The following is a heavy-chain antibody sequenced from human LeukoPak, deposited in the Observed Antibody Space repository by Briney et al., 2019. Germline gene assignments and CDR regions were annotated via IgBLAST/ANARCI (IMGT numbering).Heavy chain of an antibody. J-gene: IGHJ4*02. CDR3: VKDLGRYRNNCFDY. CDR1: GFTFSSYA. D-gene: IGHD1-26*01. CDR2: ISVSGGGT. Sequence: GGSLRLSCAASGFTFSSYAMSWVRQAPEKGLEWVSTISVSGGGTYYADSVKGRFTISRDDSKNTLYLQMNSLRAEDTAVYYCVKDLGRYRNNCFDYWGQGTLVTVPS. V-gene: IGHV3-23*01.